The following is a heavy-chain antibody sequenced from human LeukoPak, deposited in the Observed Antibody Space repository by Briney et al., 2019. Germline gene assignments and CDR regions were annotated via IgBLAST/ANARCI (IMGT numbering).Heavy chain of an antibody. V-gene: IGHV3-20*04. CDR1: GFTFDDYG. CDR2: INWNGGST. Sequence: GGSLRLSCAASGFTFDDYGMSWVRQAPGKGLEWVSGINWNGGSTGYADSVKGRFTISRDNAKNSLYLQMNSLRAEDTAVYYCAKDGRWLQFVGVSPGFDYWGQGTLVTVSS. D-gene: IGHD5-24*01. J-gene: IGHJ4*02. CDR3: AKDGRWLQFVGVSPGFDY.